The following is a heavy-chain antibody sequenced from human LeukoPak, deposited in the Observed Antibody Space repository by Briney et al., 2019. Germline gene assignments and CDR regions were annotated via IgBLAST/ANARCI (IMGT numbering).Heavy chain of an antibody. D-gene: IGHD6-13*01. V-gene: IGHV3-48*02. CDR3: ARARRYRSSWYHDY. J-gene: IGHJ4*02. CDR2: ISSSSSTI. CDR1: GFSFSTYT. Sequence: GGSLRLSCAASGFSFSTYTMNWVRQAPGKGLDWASYISSSSSTIYYADSVKGRFTISRDNANNSLYLQMNSLRDEDTAVYYCARARRYRSSWYHDYWGQGSLVTVSS.